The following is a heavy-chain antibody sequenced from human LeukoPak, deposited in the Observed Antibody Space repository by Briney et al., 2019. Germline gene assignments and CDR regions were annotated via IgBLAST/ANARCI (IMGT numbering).Heavy chain of an antibody. V-gene: IGHV4-39*01. Sequence: PSETLSLTCTVSGGSISSSSYYWGWIRQPPGKGLEWIGSIYYSGSTYYNPSLKSRVTISVDTSKNQFSLKLSSVTAADTAVYYCARQNFWSGYSSFFDYWGQGTLVTVSS. CDR1: GGSISSSSYY. CDR3: ARQNFWSGYSSFFDY. J-gene: IGHJ4*02. CDR2: IYYSGST. D-gene: IGHD3-3*01.